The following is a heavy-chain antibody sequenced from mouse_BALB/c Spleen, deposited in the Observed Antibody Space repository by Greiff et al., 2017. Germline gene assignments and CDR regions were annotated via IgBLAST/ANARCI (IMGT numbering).Heavy chain of an antibody. CDR1: GYTFTSYW. CDR3: ARGVRYYFDY. Sequence: VQLQQSGAELARPGASVKLSCKASGYTFTSYWMQWVKQRPGQGLEWIGAIYPGDGDTRYTQKFKGKATLTADKSSSTAYMQLSSLASEDSAVYYCARGVRYYFDYWGQGTTLTVSS. J-gene: IGHJ2*01. V-gene: IGHV1-87*01. CDR2: IYPGDGDT. D-gene: IGHD2-14*01.